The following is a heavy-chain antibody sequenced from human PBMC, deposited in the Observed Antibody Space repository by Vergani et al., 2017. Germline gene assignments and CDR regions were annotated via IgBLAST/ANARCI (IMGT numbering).Heavy chain of an antibody. V-gene: IGHV4-61*02. J-gene: IGHJ5*02. CDR1: GGSISSGSYY. Sequence: QVQLQESGPGLVKPSQTLSLTCTVSGGSISSGSYYWSWIRQPAGKGLEWIGRIYTSGSTNYNPSLKSRVTISVDTSKNHFSLKMGSVTAADTAVYYCARVRGIVGVVSIGGWFDPWGQGTLVTVSS. CDR2: IYTSGST. CDR3: ARVRGIVGVVSIGGWFDP. D-gene: IGHD3-3*01.